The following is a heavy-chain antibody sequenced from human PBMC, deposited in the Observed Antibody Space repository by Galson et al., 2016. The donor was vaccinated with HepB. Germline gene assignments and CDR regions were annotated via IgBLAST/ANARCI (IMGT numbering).Heavy chain of an antibody. CDR2: IHYTGST. J-gene: IGHJ3*01. V-gene: IGHV4-59*08. D-gene: IGHD2-2*01. CDR3: ARHGNAWPDAFDF. CDR1: GDSLNNYY. Sequence: QVQLQESGPGLVKPSETLSLTCAVSGDSLNNYYWSWIRQPPGKRLEWIGYIHYTGSTHYNPSFKSRVTMSVDTSKNHFSLRLTSVTAADTALYSCARHGNAWPDAFDFWGQGTLVTVSS.